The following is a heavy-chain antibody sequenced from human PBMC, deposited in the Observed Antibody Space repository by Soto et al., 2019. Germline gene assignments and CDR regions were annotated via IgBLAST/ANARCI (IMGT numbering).Heavy chain of an antibody. V-gene: IGHV3-11*01. CDR1: GLSLSDHY. Sequence: GGSLRLSWAGSGLSLSDHYMTWIGQAQGKGLEWVSHISSTGTGINSADSVRGRFTISRDNAKNSLYLQMNDLRDEHTAVYYCARVFTTSGSGSYDSWGQGTRVTVPQ. D-gene: IGHD3-10*01. CDR2: ISSTGTGI. CDR3: ARVFTTSGSGSYDS. J-gene: IGHJ4*02.